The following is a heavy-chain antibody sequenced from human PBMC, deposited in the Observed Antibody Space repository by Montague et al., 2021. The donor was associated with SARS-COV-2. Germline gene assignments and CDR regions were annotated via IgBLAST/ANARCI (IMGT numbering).Heavy chain of an antibody. CDR3: ARGRTGTKFYYYYYYGMDV. CDR2: INHSGST. V-gene: IGHV4-34*01. Sequence: SETLSLTCAVYGGSFSGYYWSWIRQPPGKGLEWIGEINHSGSTNYNPSLKSRVTISVDTSKNQFSLKLSSVTAADTAVYYCARGRTGTKFYYYYYYGMDVWGQGTTVTVSS. D-gene: IGHD1-7*01. J-gene: IGHJ6*02. CDR1: GGSFSGYY.